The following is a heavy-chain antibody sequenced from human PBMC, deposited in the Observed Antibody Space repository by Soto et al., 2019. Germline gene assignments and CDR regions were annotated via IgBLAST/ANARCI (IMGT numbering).Heavy chain of an antibody. J-gene: IGHJ6*02. D-gene: IGHD2-15*01. CDR3: ARRGLATGGYCSGGSCYSALAGPYYYGLDV. CDR2: IYPGDSDT. CDR1: GYSFTSYW. V-gene: IGHV5-51*01. Sequence: GESLKISCKGSGYSFTSYWIGWVRQMPGKGLEWMGIIYPGDSDTRYSPSFQGQVTISADKSISTAYLQWSSLKASDTAMYYCARRGLATGGYCSGGSCYSALAGPYYYGLDVWGQGTTVTVSS.